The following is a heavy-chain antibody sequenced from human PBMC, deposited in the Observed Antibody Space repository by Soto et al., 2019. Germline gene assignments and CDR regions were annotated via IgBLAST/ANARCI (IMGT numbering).Heavy chain of an antibody. CDR3: ARGLDYDYIWGSYRSRWFDP. CDR2: IYYSGST. V-gene: IGHV4-59*01. Sequence: QVQLQESGPGLVKPSETLSLTCTVSGGSISSYYWSWIRQPPGKGLEWIGYIYYSGSTNYNPSLKGRVTRSVDTSKNQFSLKLSSVTAADTAVYYCARGLDYDYIWGSYRSRWFDPWGQGTLVTVSS. D-gene: IGHD3-16*02. J-gene: IGHJ5*02. CDR1: GGSISSYY.